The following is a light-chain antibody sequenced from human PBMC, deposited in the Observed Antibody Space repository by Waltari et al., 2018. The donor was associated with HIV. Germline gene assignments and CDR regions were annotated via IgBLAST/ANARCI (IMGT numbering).Light chain of an antibody. CDR2: DVN. CDR3: CAYAAGHVSYV. V-gene: IGLV2-11*01. Sequence: QSALTQPPSVSGSPGQSVSISCSGTTSDVGFYDYVSWYQQYPGKAPKLIIFDVNQPPSGVPGRFSGAKSGNTASLTISGLQTEDEADYFCCAYAAGHVSYVFGNGTAVAVL. CDR1: TSDVGFYDY. J-gene: IGLJ1*01.